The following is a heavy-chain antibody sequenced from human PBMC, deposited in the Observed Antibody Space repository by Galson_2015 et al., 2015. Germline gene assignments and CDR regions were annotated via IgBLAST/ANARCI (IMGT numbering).Heavy chain of an antibody. CDR2: INPAAGST. D-gene: IGHD5-12*01. CDR1: GYTFTNYY. CDR3: ARGPSSSGYLGYILFDY. V-gene: IGHV1-46*01. Sequence: SVKVSCKASGYTFTNYYIHWVRQDPGHGLEWMGIINPAAGSTRYAQKFQGRVTMTSDTSTSTVYMDLSSLRSDDTAVNFCARGPSSSGYLGYILFDYWGQGSLVTVSS. J-gene: IGHJ4*02.